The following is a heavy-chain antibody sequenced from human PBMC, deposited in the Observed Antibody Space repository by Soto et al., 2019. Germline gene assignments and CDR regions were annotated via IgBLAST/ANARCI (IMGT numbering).Heavy chain of an antibody. CDR1: GFTFSSYG. V-gene: IGHV3-30*18. J-gene: IGHJ4*02. Sequence: PGGSLRLSCAASGFTFSSYGMHWVRQAPGKGLEWVAVISYDGSNKYYADSVKGRLTVSRDKSKNTLYLQVNSLRAEDTAVYYCAKDKVPVVVTAPFDYWGQGTLVTVSS. CDR3: AKDKVPVVVTAPFDY. CDR2: ISYDGSNK. D-gene: IGHD2-21*02.